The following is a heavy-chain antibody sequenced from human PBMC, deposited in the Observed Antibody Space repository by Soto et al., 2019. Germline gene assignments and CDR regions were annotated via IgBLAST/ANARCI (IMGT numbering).Heavy chain of an antibody. Sequence: EVQLVESGGGLVQPGGSLRLSCAASGFTFSDHYMDWVRQAPGKGLEWVGRTASKDESYTTGYAASVKGRFTVSRDDSKSTLFLQMTSLRTEDTAVYYCGRGYCTSRSCHRAHYGLDVWGQGTTVTVSS. D-gene: IGHD2-2*01. CDR3: GRGYCTSRSCHRAHYGLDV. CDR1: GFTFSDHY. V-gene: IGHV3-72*01. J-gene: IGHJ6*02. CDR2: TASKDESYTT.